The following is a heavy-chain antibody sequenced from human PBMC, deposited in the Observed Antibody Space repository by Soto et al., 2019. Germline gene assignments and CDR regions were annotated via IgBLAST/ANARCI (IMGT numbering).Heavy chain of an antibody. D-gene: IGHD1-26*01. Sequence: QVQLVQSGAEVRKPGASVKVSCKASGYTFNRHYIQWVRQAPGQGLEWMGMIDPSGGDTNYAKKFHCRVTLTSYTSTSTVYMELSSLSSEDTAVYYCAKRRGVGLTRSSFDYWGPGTLVIVSS. J-gene: IGHJ4*02. V-gene: IGHV1-46*02. CDR3: AKRRGVGLTRSSFDY. CDR1: GYTFNRHY. CDR2: IDPSGGDT.